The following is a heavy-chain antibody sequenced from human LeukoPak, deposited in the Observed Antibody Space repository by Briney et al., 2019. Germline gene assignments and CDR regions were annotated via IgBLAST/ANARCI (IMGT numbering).Heavy chain of an antibody. CDR2: INPNSGGT. J-gene: IGHJ4*02. V-gene: IGHV1-2*06. D-gene: IGHD6-19*01. CDR3: ARNDVRSSGSGG. CDR1: GYTFTGYY. Sequence: ASVKFSCKASGYTFTGYYMHWVRQAPGQGLEWMGRINPNSGGTNYAQKFQGRVTMTRDTSISTAYMELSRLRSDDTAVYYCARNDVRSSGSGGWGQGTLVTVSS.